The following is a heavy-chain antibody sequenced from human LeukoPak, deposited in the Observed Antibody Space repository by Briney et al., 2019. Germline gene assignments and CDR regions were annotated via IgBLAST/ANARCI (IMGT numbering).Heavy chain of an antibody. J-gene: IGHJ4*02. D-gene: IGHD3-22*01. CDR1: GYTLTSYG. CDR3: ARPVSGYYYYFDY. CDR2: ISAYNGNT. V-gene: IGHV1-18*01. Sequence: ASVKVSCKASGYTLTSYGISWVRQAPGQGLEWMGWISAYNGNTNYAQKLQGRGTMTTDTSTSTAYMELRSMRSDDTAVYYCARPVSGYYYYFDYWGQGTLVTVSS.